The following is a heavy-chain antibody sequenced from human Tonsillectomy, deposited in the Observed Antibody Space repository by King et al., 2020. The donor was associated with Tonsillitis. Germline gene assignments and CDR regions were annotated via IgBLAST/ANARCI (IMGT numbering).Heavy chain of an antibody. CDR2: IYYSGNT. Sequence: QLQESGPGLVKPSETLSLTCTVSGASVNSGNYYWTWIRQTPGRGLEWIGFIYYSGNTDYTPPLKSRVTISLDTSRNQFSLNLSSVTAADTAVYYCASVAPDYYFYGMDVWGQGTTVTVSS. D-gene: IGHD2-21*01. J-gene: IGHJ6*02. V-gene: IGHV4-61*01. CDR3: ASVAPDYYFYGMDV. CDR1: GASVNSGNYY.